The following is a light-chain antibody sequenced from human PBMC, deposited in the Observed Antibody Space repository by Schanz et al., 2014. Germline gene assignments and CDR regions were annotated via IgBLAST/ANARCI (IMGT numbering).Light chain of an antibody. V-gene: IGKV3-15*01. CDR1: QTVGSN. CDR2: GAS. Sequence: EIVMTQSPATLSVSPGQRVTLSCRASQTVGSNLAWYQQNPGQAPRLLIYGASTRATGVPARFSGSGSGTEFTLTISSLQSEDFAVYYCQHYDNWLSLTFGGGTKVEIK. J-gene: IGKJ4*01. CDR3: QHYDNWLSLT.